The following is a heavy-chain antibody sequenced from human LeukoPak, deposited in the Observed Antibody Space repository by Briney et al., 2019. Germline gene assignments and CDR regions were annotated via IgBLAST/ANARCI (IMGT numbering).Heavy chain of an antibody. D-gene: IGHD6-19*01. CDR1: GNTFTTYY. J-gene: IGHJ4*02. CDR3: ARHDLAGRSPFDS. V-gene: IGHV1-46*01. Sequence: ASVKVSCKTSGNTFTTYYMHWVRQAPGQGLEWMGIISPSGDSTTYAQKFQGRITMTRDTSTRTVYMELSNLRSEDTAVYYCARHDLAGRSPFDSWGQGTLVTVSS. CDR2: ISPSGDST.